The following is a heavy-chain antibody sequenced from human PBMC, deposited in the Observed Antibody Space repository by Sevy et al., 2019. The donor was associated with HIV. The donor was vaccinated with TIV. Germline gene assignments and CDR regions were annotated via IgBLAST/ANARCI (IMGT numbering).Heavy chain of an antibody. CDR1: GVPIRSSGYY. V-gene: IGHV4-39*01. Sequence: SETLSLTCTVSGVPIRSSGYYWGWIRQPPGKGLEWIGSIFYSGSPNYNPSLKSRVPISVDTSKNQFSLKLSSVTAADTAVYYCARQREDIIVIPAAFYGMDVWGQGTTVTVSS. CDR2: IFYSGSP. CDR3: ARQREDIIVIPAAFYGMDV. D-gene: IGHD2-2*01. J-gene: IGHJ6*02.